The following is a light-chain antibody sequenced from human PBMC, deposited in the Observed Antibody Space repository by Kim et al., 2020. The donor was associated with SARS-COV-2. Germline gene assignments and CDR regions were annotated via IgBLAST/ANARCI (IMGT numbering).Light chain of an antibody. Sequence: SPGERATLPCRASQSVSSNLAWYQQKPGRAPRLLVYGASTRATGIPARFSGSGSGTEFTLTVSSMQSEDFAVYYCQQYNNWPPWTFGQGTKVEI. CDR3: QQYNNWPPWT. V-gene: IGKV3-15*01. CDR1: QSVSSN. CDR2: GAS. J-gene: IGKJ1*01.